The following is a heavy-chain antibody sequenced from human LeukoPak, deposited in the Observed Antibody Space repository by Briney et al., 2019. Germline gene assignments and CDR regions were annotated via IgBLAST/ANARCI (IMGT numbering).Heavy chain of an antibody. D-gene: IGHD3-22*01. CDR2: IIPIFGTA. J-gene: IGHJ3*02. CDR1: GGTFSSYA. Sequence: GSSVKVSCKASGGTFSSYAISWVRQAPGQGLEWMGGIIPIFGTANYAQKFQGRVTITADESTSTAYMELSSLRSEDTAVYYCARDIGNYYDSRPAFDIWGQGTMVTVSS. V-gene: IGHV1-69*01. CDR3: ARDIGNYYDSRPAFDI.